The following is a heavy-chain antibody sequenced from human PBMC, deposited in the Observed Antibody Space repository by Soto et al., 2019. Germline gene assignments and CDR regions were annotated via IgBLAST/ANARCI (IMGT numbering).Heavy chain of an antibody. CDR3: ARVIESMGNYYFDY. Sequence: GGSLRLSCAASGFTFSSYSMNWVRQAPGKGLEWVSSISSSSSYIYYADSVKGRFTISRDNAKNSLYLQMNSLRAEDTAVYYCARVIESMGNYYFDYWGQGTLVTVSS. V-gene: IGHV3-21*01. CDR2: ISSSSSYI. D-gene: IGHD1-7*01. J-gene: IGHJ4*02. CDR1: GFTFSSYS.